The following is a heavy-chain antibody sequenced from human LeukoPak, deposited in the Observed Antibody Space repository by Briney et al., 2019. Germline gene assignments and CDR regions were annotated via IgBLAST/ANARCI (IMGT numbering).Heavy chain of an antibody. CDR3: ARDYCSSTSRFNWFDP. J-gene: IGHJ5*02. D-gene: IGHD2-2*01. CDR2: INPSGGST. CDR1: GYTFTSYY. Sequence: ASVKVSCKASGYTFTSYYMHWVRQAPGQGLEWMGIINPSGGSTSYAQKFQGRVTMTRDTSTSTVYMELSSLRSEDTAVYYCARDYCSSTSRFNWFDPWGQGTLVTVSS. V-gene: IGHV1-46*01.